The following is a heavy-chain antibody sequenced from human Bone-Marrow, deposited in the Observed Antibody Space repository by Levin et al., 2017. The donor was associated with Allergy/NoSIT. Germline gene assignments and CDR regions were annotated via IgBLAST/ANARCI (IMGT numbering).Heavy chain of an antibody. J-gene: IGHJ3*02. D-gene: IGHD6-6*01. Sequence: AGGSLRLSCAASGFTFSSYGMHWVRQAPGKGLEWVAVIWYDGSNKYYADSVKGRFTISRDNSKNTLYLQMNSLRAEDTAVYYCAREYSSSSGAFDIWGQGTMVTVSS. V-gene: IGHV3-33*01. CDR3: AREYSSSSGAFDI. CDR2: IWYDGSNK. CDR1: GFTFSSYG.